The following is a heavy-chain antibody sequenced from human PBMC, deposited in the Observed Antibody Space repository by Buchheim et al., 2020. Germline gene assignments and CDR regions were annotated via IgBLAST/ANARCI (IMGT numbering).Heavy chain of an antibody. Sequence: EVQLLESGGGLVQPGGSLRLSCAASGFTFGGYAFSWVRQVPGKGLEWVSTITASGRTTFYADSVKGRFTVSRDNSRDTLYLHMSSLRPEDTAVYYCATGMSGYNWNYFDYWGQGAL. J-gene: IGHJ4*02. CDR3: ATGMSGYNWNYFDY. CDR2: ITASGRTT. CDR1: GFTFGGYA. V-gene: IGHV3-23*01. D-gene: IGHD1-20*01.